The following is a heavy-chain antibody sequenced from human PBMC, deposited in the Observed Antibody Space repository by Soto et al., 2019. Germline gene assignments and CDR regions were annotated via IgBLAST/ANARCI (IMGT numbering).Heavy chain of an antibody. CDR2: ISSSASYI. Sequence: EVQLVESGGCLVKSGGSLTLSCEASGFSFDYFGMTWVRQAPGKGLEWVSFISSSASYIYYADSVKGRFTVSRDNAKKSLNLQMNSLRAEDTAVYYCARSRSHWLASDSWGQGTLVTVSA. V-gene: IGHV3-21*01. D-gene: IGHD6-19*01. CDR3: ARSRSHWLASDS. CDR1: GFSFDYFG. J-gene: IGHJ4*02.